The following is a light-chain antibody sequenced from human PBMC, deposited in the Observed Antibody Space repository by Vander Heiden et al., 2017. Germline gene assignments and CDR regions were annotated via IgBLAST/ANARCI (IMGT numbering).Light chain of an antibody. Sequence: QAVLIQPPSASGTPGQRVTITCSGITSNIGSNTVNWYQQLPGTAPTLLIYSNNQRPSGVPDRFSGSKSGTSASLAISGLQSEDEADYYCAAWDDSLNGLVFGGGTKLTVL. V-gene: IGLV1-44*01. CDR1: TSNIGSNT. J-gene: IGLJ2*01. CDR2: SNN. CDR3: AAWDDSLNGLV.